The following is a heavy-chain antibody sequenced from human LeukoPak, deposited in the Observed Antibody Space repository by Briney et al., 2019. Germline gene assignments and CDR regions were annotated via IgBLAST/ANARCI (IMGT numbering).Heavy chain of an antibody. Sequence: SSETLSLTCAVYGGSFSGYYWSWIRQPPGKGLEWIGEIKHSGSTNYNPSLKSRVTISVDTSKNQFSLKLSSVTAADTAVYYCARSIAARLRYYYYYMDVWGKGTTVTVSS. CDR1: GGSFSGYY. D-gene: IGHD6-6*01. J-gene: IGHJ6*03. CDR2: IKHSGST. CDR3: ARSIAARLRYYYYYMDV. V-gene: IGHV4-34*01.